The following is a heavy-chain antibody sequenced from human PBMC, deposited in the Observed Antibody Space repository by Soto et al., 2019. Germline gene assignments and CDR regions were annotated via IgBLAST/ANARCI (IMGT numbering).Heavy chain of an antibody. V-gene: IGHV4-59*08. CDR2: IYYSGST. CDR1: GGSISSYY. D-gene: IGHD4-17*01. CDR3: ARLGDGDYVNWYFDL. Sequence: SETLSLTCTVSGGSISSYYWSWIRQPPGKGLEWIGYIYYSGSTNYNPSLKSRVTISVDTSKNQFSLKLSSVTAADTAVYYCARLGDGDYVNWYFDLWGRGTLVTVSS. J-gene: IGHJ2*01.